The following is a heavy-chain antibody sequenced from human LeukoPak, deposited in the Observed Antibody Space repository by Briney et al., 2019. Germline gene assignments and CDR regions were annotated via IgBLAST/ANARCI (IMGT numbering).Heavy chain of an antibody. V-gene: IGHV1-3*01. Sequence: ASVKVSCKASGYTFTSYAMHWVRQAPGQRLEWMGWINAGNGNTKYSQKFQGRVTITRDTSASTAYMELSSLRSEDTAVHYCARGRYCSSTSCPLYYYYGMDVWGQGTTVTVSS. D-gene: IGHD2-2*01. CDR1: GYTFTSYA. CDR3: ARGRYCSSTSCPLYYYYGMDV. CDR2: INAGNGNT. J-gene: IGHJ6*02.